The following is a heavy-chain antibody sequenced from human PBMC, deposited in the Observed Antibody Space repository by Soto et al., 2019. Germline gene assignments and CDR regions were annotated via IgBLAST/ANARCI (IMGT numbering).Heavy chain of an antibody. Sequence: ASVKVSCKVSGYTLTELSIHWVRQAPGKGLEWMGGFDPEDGETIYAQKFQGRVTMTEDTSTDTAYMELSSLRSEDTAVYYCATLHHYYDSSGYHNWFDPWGQGTLVTVSS. D-gene: IGHD3-22*01. CDR1: GYTLTELS. V-gene: IGHV1-24*01. J-gene: IGHJ5*02. CDR2: FDPEDGET. CDR3: ATLHHYYDSSGYHNWFDP.